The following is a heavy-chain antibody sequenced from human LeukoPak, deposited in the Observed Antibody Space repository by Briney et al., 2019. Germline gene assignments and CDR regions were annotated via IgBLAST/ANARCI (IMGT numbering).Heavy chain of an antibody. CDR1: GYTFTSYG. D-gene: IGHD5-24*01. J-gene: IGHJ4*02. CDR2: ISAYNGNT. CDR3: ATPIPGMATTLFDY. Sequence: GASVKVSCKASGYTFTSYGISWVRQAPGQGLEWMGWISAYNGNTNYAQKLQGRVTMTEDTSTDTAYMELSSLRSEDTAVYYCATPIPGMATTLFDYWGQGTLVTVSS. V-gene: IGHV1-18*01.